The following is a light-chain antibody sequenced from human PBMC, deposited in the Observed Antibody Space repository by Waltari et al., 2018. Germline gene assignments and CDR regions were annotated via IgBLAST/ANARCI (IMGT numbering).Light chain of an antibody. CDR2: WAS. CDR3: QQYYSTPYT. Sequence: DSVMIQSPDSLAVSLGARDTATCTCRPSVLYSCNNKSFLGWYQQKPGQPPKFLIYWASTRESGVPARFSGSGSGTDFTLTISSLQSEDVAVYYCQQYYSTPYTFGQGTNLEIK. V-gene: IGKV4-1*01. J-gene: IGKJ2*01. CDR1: PSVLYSCNNKSF.